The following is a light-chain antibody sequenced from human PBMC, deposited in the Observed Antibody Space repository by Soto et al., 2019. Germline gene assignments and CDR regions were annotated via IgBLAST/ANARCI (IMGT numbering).Light chain of an antibody. J-gene: IGKJ1*01. Sequence: DIQMTQSPSTLSASVGDRVTITCRASQTIDSWLAWYQQRPGKPPNLLIYKASTLASGVPSRFSGSGSGTELTITINSLQTDDFATYYCQQYHIYSGTCGQGTKV. V-gene: IGKV1-5*03. CDR2: KAS. CDR3: QQYHIYSGT. CDR1: QTIDSW.